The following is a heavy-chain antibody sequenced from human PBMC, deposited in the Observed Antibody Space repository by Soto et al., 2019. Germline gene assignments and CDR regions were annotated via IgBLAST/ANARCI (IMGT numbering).Heavy chain of an antibody. Sequence: QVQLQESGPGLVKPSQTLLLTCTVSGGSISSGDYCWSWIRQHPGKGLEWIGYVRYSVSTDYNPSVKSRVTISVDTYKNHFSLKLSSVTAADTAVYYCARGIAARWGFDYWGQGTLVTVSS. CDR2: VRYSVST. D-gene: IGHD6-6*01. V-gene: IGHV4-31*03. CDR3: ARGIAARWGFDY. CDR1: GGSISSGDYC. J-gene: IGHJ4*02.